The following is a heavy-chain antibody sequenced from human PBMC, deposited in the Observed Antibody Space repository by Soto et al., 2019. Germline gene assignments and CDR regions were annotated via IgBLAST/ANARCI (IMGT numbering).Heavy chain of an antibody. CDR1: GFTFDDYA. Sequence: EVQLVESGGGLVQAGRSLRLSCAASGFTFDDYAMHWVRQAPGKGLEWVSGISWNSGSIGYADSVKGRFTISRDNAKNSLYLQMNSLRAEDTALYYCAILTVTPRWFDPWGQGTLVTVSS. V-gene: IGHV3-9*01. J-gene: IGHJ5*02. D-gene: IGHD4-4*01. CDR3: AILTVTPRWFDP. CDR2: ISWNSGSI.